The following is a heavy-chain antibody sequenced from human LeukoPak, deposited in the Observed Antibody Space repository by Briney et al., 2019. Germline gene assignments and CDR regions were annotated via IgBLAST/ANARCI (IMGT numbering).Heavy chain of an antibody. D-gene: IGHD6-13*01. CDR3: ARGLRSSWYFDY. Sequence: SETLSRTCAVYGGSFSGYYWSWIRQSPGKGLEWIGEINHSGSTNYNPSLKSRVTISVDTSKNQFSLKLSSVTAADTAVYYCARGLRSSWYFDYWGQGTLVTVSS. V-gene: IGHV4-34*01. CDR2: INHSGST. J-gene: IGHJ4*02. CDR1: GGSFSGYY.